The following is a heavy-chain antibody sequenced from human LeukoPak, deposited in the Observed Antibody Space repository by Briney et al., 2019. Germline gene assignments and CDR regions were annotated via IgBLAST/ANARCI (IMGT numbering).Heavy chain of an antibody. Sequence: GSNSTIIYYANSVEGRVTIPRDNDKKSLYVQMNSRRAEHTAVYYCAGADVYDSSGRDAFDIWGQGTMVTVSS. D-gene: IGHD3-22*01. V-gene: IGHV3-11*01. CDR2: GSNSTII. J-gene: IGHJ3*02. CDR3: AGADVYDSSGRDAFDI.